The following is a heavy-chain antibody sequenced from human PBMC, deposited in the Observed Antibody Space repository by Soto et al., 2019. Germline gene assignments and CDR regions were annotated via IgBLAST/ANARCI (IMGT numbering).Heavy chain of an antibody. CDR2: INHSGST. J-gene: IGHJ5*02. CDR1: GGSFSGYD. D-gene: IGHD6-13*01. V-gene: IGHV4-34*01. CDR3: ARGRYSSSWYLVLWWFDP. Sequence: SETLSLTCAVYGGSFSGYDWSWIRQPPGKGLEWIGEINHSGSTNYNPSLKSRVTISVDTSKNQFSLKLSSVTAADTAVYYCARGRYSSSWYLVLWWFDPWGQGTLVTVSS.